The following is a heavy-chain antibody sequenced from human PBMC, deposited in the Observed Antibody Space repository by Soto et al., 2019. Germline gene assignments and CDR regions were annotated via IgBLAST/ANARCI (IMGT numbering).Heavy chain of an antibody. J-gene: IGHJ6*02. V-gene: IGHV3-30*18. CDR3: AKADIAVAVKGLYGMDV. CDR1: GFTFSSYG. D-gene: IGHD6-19*01. Sequence: PGGSLRLSCAASGFTFSSYGMHWVRQAPGKGLEWVAVISYDGSNKYYADSVKGRFTISRDNSKNTLYLQMNSLRAEDTAVYYCAKADIAVAVKGLYGMDVWGQGTTVTLAS. CDR2: ISYDGSNK.